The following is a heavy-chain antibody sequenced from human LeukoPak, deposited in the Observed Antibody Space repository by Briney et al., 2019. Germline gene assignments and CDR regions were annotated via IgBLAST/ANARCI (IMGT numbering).Heavy chain of an antibody. CDR2: IYYSGST. J-gene: IGHJ6*02. CDR3: AREGRYCSSTSCHPYGMDV. V-gene: IGHV4-31*03. CDR1: GGSISSGGYY. Sequence: SETLSLTCTVSGGSISSGGYYWSWIRQHPGEGLEWIGYIYYSGSTYYNPSLKSRVTISVDTSKNQFSLKLSSVTAADTAVYYCAREGRYCSSTSCHPYGMDVWGQGTTVTVSS. D-gene: IGHD2-2*01.